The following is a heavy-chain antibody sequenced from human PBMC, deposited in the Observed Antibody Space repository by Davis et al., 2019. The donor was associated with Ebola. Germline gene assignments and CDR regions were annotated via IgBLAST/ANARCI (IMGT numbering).Heavy chain of an antibody. CDR1: GFTFSSYN. V-gene: IGHV3-48*02. CDR3: ARDSHYDFWSGYYTYDAFDI. Sequence: GGSLRLSCAASGFTFSSYNMNWVRQAPGKGLEWVSYIRSITSTIYYADSVKGRFTISRDNAKKSLYLQMNSLRDEDTGVYYCARDSHYDFWSGYYTYDAFDIWGQGTMVTVSS. CDR2: IRSITSTI. D-gene: IGHD3-3*01. J-gene: IGHJ3*02.